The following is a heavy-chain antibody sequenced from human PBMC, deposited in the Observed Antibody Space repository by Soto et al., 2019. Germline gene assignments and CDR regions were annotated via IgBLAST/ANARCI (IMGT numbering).Heavy chain of an antibody. J-gene: IGHJ3*02. CDR1: GYTLTGYY. CDR3: ARRRTRHAFDI. V-gene: IGHV1-2*02. CDR2: INPNSGGT. Sequence: ASVKVSWKASGYTLTGYYVRCGRQATGQGLEWMGWINPNSGGTNYAQKFQGRVTMTRDTSISTDYMELSRLRSDDTAVYYCARRRTRHAFDIWGQGTMVTVSS.